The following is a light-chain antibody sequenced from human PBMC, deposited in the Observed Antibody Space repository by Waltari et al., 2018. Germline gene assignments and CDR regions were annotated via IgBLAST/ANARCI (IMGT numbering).Light chain of an antibody. CDR1: QTLLYSSTNKNY. J-gene: IGKJ2*02. CDR3: QQCYSTPCT. V-gene: IGKV4-1*01. CDR2: WAA. Sequence: DIVMTQSPDSLAASLGERATINCKPRQTLLYSSTNKNYLAWYQQKPGQPPKLLIYWAATRDSVVPARCSGSGSGADFTLTISSLQAEDVAVDYCQQCYSTPCTFGQGTKVEIE.